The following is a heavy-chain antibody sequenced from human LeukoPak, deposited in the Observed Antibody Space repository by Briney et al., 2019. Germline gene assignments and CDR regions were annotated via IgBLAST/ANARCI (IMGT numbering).Heavy chain of an antibody. V-gene: IGHV1-69*13. CDR2: IIPIFGTT. J-gene: IGHJ3*02. Sequence: SVKVSCKASGGIFSSYVISWVRQAPGQGLEWMGGIIPIFGTTNYAQNFQGRVTMTADEVTSTAYMELSSLRSEDTALYYCARANYYDNSGYSRGAFDIWGPGTMVTVSS. CDR1: GGIFSSYV. D-gene: IGHD3-22*01. CDR3: ARANYYDNSGYSRGAFDI.